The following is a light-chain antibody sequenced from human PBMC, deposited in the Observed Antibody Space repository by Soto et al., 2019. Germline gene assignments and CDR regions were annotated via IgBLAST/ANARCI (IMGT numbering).Light chain of an antibody. J-gene: IGLJ3*02. Sequence: SYELTQPPSVSVSPGQTASITCSGDKLGDKYACWYQQKPGQSPVLVIYQDSKRPSGIPERFSGSNSGNTATLTISRVEAGDEADYYCQVWDGGSDHQVFGGGTKLTVL. CDR3: QVWDGGSDHQV. V-gene: IGLV3-1*01. CDR1: KLGDKY. CDR2: QDS.